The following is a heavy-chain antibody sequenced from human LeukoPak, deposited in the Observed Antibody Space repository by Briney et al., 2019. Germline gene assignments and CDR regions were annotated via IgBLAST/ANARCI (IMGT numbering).Heavy chain of an antibody. CDR3: ARESGIAAAGIFYY. Sequence: PSETLSLTCTVSGGSISSSSYYWGWTRQPPGKGLEWIGSIYYSGSTYYNPSLKSRVTISVDTSKNQFSLKLSSVTAADTAVYYCARESGIAAAGIFYYWGQGTLVTVSS. CDR2: IYYSGST. D-gene: IGHD6-13*01. V-gene: IGHV4-39*07. CDR1: GGSISSSSYY. J-gene: IGHJ4*02.